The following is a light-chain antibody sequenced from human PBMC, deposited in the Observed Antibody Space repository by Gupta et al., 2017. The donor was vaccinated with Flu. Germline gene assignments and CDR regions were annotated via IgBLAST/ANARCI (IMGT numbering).Light chain of an antibody. CDR2: DAS. CDR3: QQRNNWPS. CDR1: QSVSNY. V-gene: IGKV3-11*01. J-gene: IGKJ4*01. Sequence: SPATLPLSPGETATLSCRASQSVSNYLAWYQQKPGQAPRFLIYDASNRATGIPARFSGSGSGTDFTLTISSLEPEDFAVYFCQQRNNWPSFGGGTKVEIK.